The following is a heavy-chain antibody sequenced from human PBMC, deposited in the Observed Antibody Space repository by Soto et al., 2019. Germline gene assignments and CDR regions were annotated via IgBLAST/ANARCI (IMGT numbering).Heavy chain of an antibody. CDR1: GFTLSSIG. CDR2: ISHDGSEN. V-gene: IGHV3-30*18. CDR3: AKDWGSGGWINWFDS. J-gene: IGHJ5*01. Sequence: QVQLVESGGGVVQPGGSLRLSCAASGFTLSSIGMHWVRQAPGKGLEWVSMISHDGSENHYGDPVKGRFTISRDSSKTTLYLQMNSLRAEDTGMYYCAKDWGSGGWINWFDSWGQGTLVSVSS. D-gene: IGHD6-19*01.